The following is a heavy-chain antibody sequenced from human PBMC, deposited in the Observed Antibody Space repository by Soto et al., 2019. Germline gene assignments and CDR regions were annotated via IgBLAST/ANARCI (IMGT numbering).Heavy chain of an antibody. Sequence: GASVKVSCKDSGYTFTDSYIHWVRQAPGQGLEWVGWINAHRGGTSYAQKFQGRVTMTRDTSIGTAYMEVSRLTSDETAMYYCARGIPRPLAVRYEAQTNYWFDPGDQGTLVTVS. CDR2: INAHRGGT. D-gene: IGHD6-19*01. V-gene: IGHV1-2*02. J-gene: IGHJ5*02. CDR3: ARGIPRPLAVRYEAQTNYWFDP. CDR1: GYTFTDSY.